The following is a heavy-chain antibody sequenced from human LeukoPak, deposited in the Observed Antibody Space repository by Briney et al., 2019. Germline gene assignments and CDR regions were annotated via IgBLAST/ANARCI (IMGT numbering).Heavy chain of an antibody. CDR1: GFTFSSYW. Sequence: GGSLRLSCAASGFTFSSYWMSWVRQAPGKGLEWVANIKQDGSEKYYVDSVKGRFTISRDNAKSSLYLQMNSLRAEDTAVYYCARIRSSRQNYYYYYMDVWGKGTTVTASS. CDR2: IKQDGSEK. J-gene: IGHJ6*03. CDR3: ARIRSSRQNYYYYYMDV. V-gene: IGHV3-7*01. D-gene: IGHD6-13*01.